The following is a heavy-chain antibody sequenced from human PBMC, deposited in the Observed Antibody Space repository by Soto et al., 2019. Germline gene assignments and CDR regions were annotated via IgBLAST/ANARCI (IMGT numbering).Heavy chain of an antibody. CDR2: IIPIFGTA. Sequence: QVQLVQSGAEVKKPGSSVKVSCKASGGTFSSYAISWVRQAPGQGLEWLGGIIPIFGTANYAQKFQGGVTITADESTSTAYIELSSLRSEDTAVYYCARDSGGTTVAFGMDVWGQGTTVTVSS. CDR1: GGTFSSYA. CDR3: ARDSGGTTVAFGMDV. V-gene: IGHV1-69*01. D-gene: IGHD4-17*01. J-gene: IGHJ6*02.